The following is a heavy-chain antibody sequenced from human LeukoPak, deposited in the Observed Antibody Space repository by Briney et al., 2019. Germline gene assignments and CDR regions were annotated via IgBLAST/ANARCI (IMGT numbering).Heavy chain of an antibody. J-gene: IGHJ3*02. Sequence: SETLSLTCAVYGGSFSGYYWSWIRQPPGKGLEWIGEINHSGSTNYNPSPKSRVTISVDTSKNQFSLRLSSVTAADTAVYYCASEGIAVAGTRAFDIWGQGTMVTVS. CDR2: INHSGST. CDR1: GGSFSGYY. CDR3: ASEGIAVAGTRAFDI. V-gene: IGHV4-34*01. D-gene: IGHD6-19*01.